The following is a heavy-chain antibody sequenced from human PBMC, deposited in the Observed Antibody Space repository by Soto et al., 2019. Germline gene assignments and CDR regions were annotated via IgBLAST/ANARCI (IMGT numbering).Heavy chain of an antibody. V-gene: IGHV4-34*01. CDR2: INHSGST. J-gene: IGHJ5*02. CDR3: ARVPTYYQDSIGYQPFHP. Sequence: KSSETLSLTCAVYGGSFSGYYWSWIRQPPGKGLEWIGEINHSGSTNYNPSLKSRVTISVDTSKNQFSLKLSSVTAADTAVYYCARVPTYYQDSIGYQPFHPWGQGTLVTVSS. CDR1: GGSFSGYY. D-gene: IGHD3-22*01.